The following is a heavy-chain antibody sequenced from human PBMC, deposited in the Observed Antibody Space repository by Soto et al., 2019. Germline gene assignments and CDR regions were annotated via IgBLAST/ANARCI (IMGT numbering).Heavy chain of an antibody. V-gene: IGHV4-61*08. J-gene: IGHJ5*02. D-gene: IGHD3-9*01. CDR2: IYYSGST. CDR1: GGSISSGGYY. CDR3: VRDYLLTGFDP. Sequence: SETLSLTCTVSGGSISSGGYYWSWIRQHPGKGLEWIGYIYYSGSTNYNPSLESRVTISIDASKNQFSLKMKSVTAADTAVYYCVRDYLLTGFDPWGQGALVTVS.